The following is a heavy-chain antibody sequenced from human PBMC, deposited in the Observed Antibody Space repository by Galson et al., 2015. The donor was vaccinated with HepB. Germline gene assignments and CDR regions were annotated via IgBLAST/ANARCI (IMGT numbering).Heavy chain of an antibody. CDR2: FDPEDGET. CDR1: GYTLTELS. CDR3: ATASPSHYYDNSGYRAWDY. D-gene: IGHD3-22*01. J-gene: IGHJ4*02. Sequence: SVKVSCKVSGYTLTELSMHWVRQAPGKGLEWMGGFDPEDGETIYAQKFQGRVTMTEDTSTDTAYMELSSLRSEDTAVYYCATASPSHYYDNSGYRAWDYWGQGTLVTVSS. V-gene: IGHV1-24*01.